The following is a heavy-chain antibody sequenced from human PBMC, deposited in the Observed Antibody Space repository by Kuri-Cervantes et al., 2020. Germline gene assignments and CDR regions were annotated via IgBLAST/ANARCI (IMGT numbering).Heavy chain of an antibody. Sequence: ASVKVSCKASGYTFTSYGISWVRQAPGQGLEWMGWINPNGGGTNYAQKFQGWVTMTRDTSISTAYMELSRLRSDDTAVYYCARDLRQQLFLGAFDIWGQGTMVTVSS. V-gene: IGHV1-2*04. CDR3: ARDLRQQLFLGAFDI. CDR1: GYTFTSYG. D-gene: IGHD6-6*01. J-gene: IGHJ3*02. CDR2: INPNGGGT.